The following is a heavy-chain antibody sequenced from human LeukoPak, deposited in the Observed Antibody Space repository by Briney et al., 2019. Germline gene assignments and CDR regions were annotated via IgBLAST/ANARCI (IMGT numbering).Heavy chain of an antibody. CDR3: ARSPYYYDSSGYAINWFDP. Sequence: SGPTLVNPTQTLTLTCTFSGFSLSTSGMCVSWIRQPPGKALEWLARIHWDDDKYYSTSLKTRLTISKDTSKNQVVLTMTNMDPVDTATYYCARSPYYYDSSGYAINWFDPWGQGTLVTVSS. V-gene: IGHV2-70*11. CDR2: IHWDDDK. CDR1: GFSLSTSGMC. D-gene: IGHD3-22*01. J-gene: IGHJ5*02.